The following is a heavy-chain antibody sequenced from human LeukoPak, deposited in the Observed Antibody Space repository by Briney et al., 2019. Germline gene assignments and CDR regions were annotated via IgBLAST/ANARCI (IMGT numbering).Heavy chain of an antibody. CDR3: ARHDIWFGTYYYYYMDV. CDR1: GGSISSGSYY. D-gene: IGHD3-10*01. CDR2: IYTSGST. V-gene: IGHV4-61*02. J-gene: IGHJ6*03. Sequence: SETLSLTCTVSGGSISSGSYYWSWIRQPAGKGLEWIGRIYTSGSTNYNPSLKSRVTISVDTSKNQFSLKLSSVTAADTAVYYCARHDIWFGTYYYYYMDVWGKGTTVTVSS.